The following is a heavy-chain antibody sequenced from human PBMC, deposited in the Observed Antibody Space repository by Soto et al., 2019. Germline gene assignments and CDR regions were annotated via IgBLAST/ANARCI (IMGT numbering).Heavy chain of an antibody. CDR1: GYTFTNYG. J-gene: IGHJ3*02. Sequence: EASVKVSCKASGYTFTNYGITWVRQAPGQGLEWMGGIGAYNGDTHYTEKLQGRVTMTTDTSTSTAYMELRSLRSDDTAVYYCARDVSFTIFGVVSKDAFDIWGQGTMVTVSS. CDR2: IGAYNGDT. CDR3: ARDVSFTIFGVVSKDAFDI. D-gene: IGHD3-3*01. V-gene: IGHV1-18*01.